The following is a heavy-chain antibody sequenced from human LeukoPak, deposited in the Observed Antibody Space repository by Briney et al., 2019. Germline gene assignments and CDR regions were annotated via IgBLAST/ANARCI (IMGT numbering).Heavy chain of an antibody. CDR3: ARGQKDNGVSSSWYYFGMDV. D-gene: IGHD6-13*01. J-gene: IGHJ6*02. Sequence: ASVTVSCTASGYTFTSSDINWVRQATGQGLEWMGWMNPNSGNTDYAQKFQGRVTMTRNTSISTAYMELGSLRSEDTAVYYCARGQKDNGVSSSWYYFGMDVWGQGTTVTVSS. CDR1: GYTFTSSD. CDR2: MNPNSGNT. V-gene: IGHV1-8*01.